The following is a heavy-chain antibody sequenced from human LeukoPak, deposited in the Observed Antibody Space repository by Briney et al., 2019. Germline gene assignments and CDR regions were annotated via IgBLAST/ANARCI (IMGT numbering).Heavy chain of an antibody. CDR1: GGSITSNNYY. V-gene: IGHV4-39*07. Sequence: PSETLSLTCTVSGGSITSNNYYWGWIRQPPGKGLEWIGSTSYGGSTHYNPSLKSRVTISVDTSKNQFSLKLSSVTAADTAVYYCAGTYYGFWSGYYPHYYYYYMDVWGKGTTVTVSS. D-gene: IGHD3-3*01. CDR3: AGTYYGFWSGYYPHYYYYYMDV. J-gene: IGHJ6*03. CDR2: TSYGGST.